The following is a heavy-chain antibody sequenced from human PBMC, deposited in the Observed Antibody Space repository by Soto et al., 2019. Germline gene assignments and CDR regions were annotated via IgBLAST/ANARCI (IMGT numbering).Heavy chain of an antibody. Sequence: VQLVESGGGLAQPGGSLRLSCAASGFTFSNYWMHWVRQAPGKGLVWVSRIKSDGSDTTYADSVKGRFTISRDNAKNTLYLQMNSLRDEDTAVYYCGRDVYIYGYDDYGMDVWGKGTTVTVSS. CDR1: GFTFSNYW. CDR2: IKSDGSDT. CDR3: GRDVYIYGYDDYGMDV. V-gene: IGHV3-74*03. D-gene: IGHD5-18*01. J-gene: IGHJ6*04.